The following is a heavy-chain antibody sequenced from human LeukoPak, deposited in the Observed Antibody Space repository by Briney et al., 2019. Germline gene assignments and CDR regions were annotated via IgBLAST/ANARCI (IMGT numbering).Heavy chain of an antibody. V-gene: IGHV4-31*03. Sequence: PSQTLSLTCTVSGXSISSGGYYWSWLRQHPGTGLEWVGYIYYSGRTYYNPYLKSRVTISVDTSKNQFSLKLSSVTAADTAVYYCARVAAAAVSPYYYYGMDVWGQGTTVTVSS. J-gene: IGHJ6*02. D-gene: IGHD6-13*01. CDR3: ARVAAAAVSPYYYYGMDV. CDR1: GXSISSGGYY. CDR2: IYYSGRT.